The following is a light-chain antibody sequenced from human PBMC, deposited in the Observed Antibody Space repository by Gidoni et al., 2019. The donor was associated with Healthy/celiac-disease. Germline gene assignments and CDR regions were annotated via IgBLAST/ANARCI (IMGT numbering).Light chain of an antibody. Sequence: SYALTQPPPVSVSPGQTASITCSGDKLGDKYACWYQQKPGQSPVLVIYQDSKRPSGIPERFSGSNSGNTATLTISGTQAMDEADYYCQAWDSSTGGVFGGGTKLTVL. CDR2: QDS. CDR1: KLGDKY. CDR3: QAWDSSTGGV. J-gene: IGLJ2*01. V-gene: IGLV3-1*01.